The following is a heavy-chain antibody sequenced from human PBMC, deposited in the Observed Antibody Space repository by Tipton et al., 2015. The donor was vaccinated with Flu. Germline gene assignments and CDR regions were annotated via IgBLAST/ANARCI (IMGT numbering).Heavy chain of an antibody. Sequence: QLVQSGGGVVQPGGSVRLSCAASGFAFSTYVMHWVRQAPGKGLEWLAFTRYAGTNDNYADSVKGRFTISRDNSNNTLYLQMNSLRGEDTAVYYCAKDLQFYGSGTFDYWGQGTLVTVSS. D-gene: IGHD3-10*01. J-gene: IGHJ4*02. CDR1: GFAFSTYV. CDR3: AKDLQFYGSGTFDY. V-gene: IGHV3-30*02. CDR2: TRYAGTND.